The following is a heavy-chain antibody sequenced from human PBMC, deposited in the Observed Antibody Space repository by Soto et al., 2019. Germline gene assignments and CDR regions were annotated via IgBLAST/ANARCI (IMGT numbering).Heavy chain of an antibody. CDR3: ARGDVLEWLFDSGVNGMDV. V-gene: IGHV4-30-4*01. Sequence: QVQLQESGPGLVKPSQTLSLTCTVSGGSISSGDYYWSWIRQPPGKVLEWIGYIYYSGSTYYNPSLKSRVTISVDTSKNQCSLKLSSVTAADTAVYYCARGDVLEWLFDSGVNGMDVWGQGTTVTVSS. J-gene: IGHJ6*02. CDR1: GGSISSGDYY. CDR2: IYYSGST. D-gene: IGHD3-3*01.